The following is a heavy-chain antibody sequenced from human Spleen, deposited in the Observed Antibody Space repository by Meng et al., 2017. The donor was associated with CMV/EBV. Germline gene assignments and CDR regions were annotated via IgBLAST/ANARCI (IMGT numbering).Heavy chain of an antibody. Sequence: SQTLSLTCAISGDSVSSNSAAWNWIRQSPSRDLEWLGRTYYRSQWYNDYAVSVKSRITSNPDTSKNQFSLQLNSVTPEDTAVYYCARRTFCSGGSCSPYNYYGMDVWGQGTTVTVSS. CDR1: GDSVSSNSAA. CDR3: ARRTFCSGGSCSPYNYYGMDV. V-gene: IGHV6-1*01. J-gene: IGHJ6*02. D-gene: IGHD2-15*01. CDR2: TYYRSQWYN.